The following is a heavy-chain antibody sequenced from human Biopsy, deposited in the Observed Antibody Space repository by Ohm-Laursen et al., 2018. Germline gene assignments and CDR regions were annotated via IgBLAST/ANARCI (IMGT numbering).Heavy chain of an antibody. Sequence: SDTLSLTCVVYGESFNGYYWSWIRQPSGKGLEWIGQIYTSGITNYNPSLKSRVTMSVDTSKNKFSLRVSSVTAADTAVYYCARDRDRRGWFDPWGQGTLVTVSS. CDR1: GESFNGYY. J-gene: IGHJ5*02. CDR3: ARDRDRRGWFDP. CDR2: IYTSGIT. D-gene: IGHD1-14*01. V-gene: IGHV4-4*07.